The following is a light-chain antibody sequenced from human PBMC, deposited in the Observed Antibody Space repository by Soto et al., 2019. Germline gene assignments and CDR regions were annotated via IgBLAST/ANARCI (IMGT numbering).Light chain of an antibody. CDR2: WAS. CDR3: QQYYSTPCT. Sequence: DIVMTQSPDSLAVSLGERATINCKSSQSLLYSSNYKNYLAWYQQKPGQPPKLLIYWASTRESGVPDRFSGSGSGADFTLTISSLQAEDAAVYYCQQYYSTPCTFGQGTKLEIK. J-gene: IGKJ2*02. CDR1: QSLLYSSNYKNY. V-gene: IGKV4-1*01.